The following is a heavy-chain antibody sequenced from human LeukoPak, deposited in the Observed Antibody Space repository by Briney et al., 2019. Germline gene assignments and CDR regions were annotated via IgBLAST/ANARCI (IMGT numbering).Heavy chain of an antibody. J-gene: IGHJ5*02. CDR3: ARDYYDSSGSSWFDP. CDR1: GFTFSNYE. D-gene: IGHD3-22*01. V-gene: IGHV3-48*03. Sequence: PGGSLRLSCAASGFTFSNYEMNWVRLAPGKGLEWVAYIVGGADNKQYSDSVRGRFTISRDNAKNSLYLQMNSLRAKDTALYYCARDYYDSSGSSWFDPWGQGTLVTVSS. CDR2: IVGGADNK.